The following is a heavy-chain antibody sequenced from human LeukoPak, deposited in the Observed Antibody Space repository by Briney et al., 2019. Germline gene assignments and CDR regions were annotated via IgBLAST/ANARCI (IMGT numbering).Heavy chain of an antibody. J-gene: IGHJ4*02. V-gene: IGHV3-23*01. D-gene: IGHD1-26*01. Sequence: GGSLRLSCAGSGFTFNNYAMSWVRRAPGKGLEWVSGTSDRGDYTYYADSVKGRFTISRDNSKNTLYLQMNSLRAEDTALYFCAKKAQYNGNYPLDYWGQGTLVTVSS. CDR1: GFTFNNYA. CDR3: AKKAQYNGNYPLDY. CDR2: TSDRGDYT.